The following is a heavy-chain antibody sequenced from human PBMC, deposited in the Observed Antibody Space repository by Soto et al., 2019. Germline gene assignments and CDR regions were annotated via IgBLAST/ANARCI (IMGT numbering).Heavy chain of an antibody. CDR1: GFTFSTYW. J-gene: IGHJ4*02. V-gene: IGHV3-7*01. Sequence: GSLRRSCEASGFTFSTYWMSWIRQAPGKGLEWVGNIKPDGSQSYIVDSVQGRFTTSRDNARNSVYLQMNSLRAEETAVYYCVRDGHSGWQFDSWGQRALVTVSS. D-gene: IGHD6-19*01. CDR2: IKPDGSQS. CDR3: VRDGHSGWQFDS.